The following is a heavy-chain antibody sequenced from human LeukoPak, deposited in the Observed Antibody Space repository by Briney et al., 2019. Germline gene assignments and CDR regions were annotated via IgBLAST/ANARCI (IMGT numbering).Heavy chain of an antibody. J-gene: IGHJ4*02. D-gene: IGHD3-22*01. CDR2: INPSGGST. CDR3: ARDLGMAARIVVVPGIFDY. V-gene: IGHV1-46*01. Sequence: ASVKVSCEASGYTFTSYYMHWVRQAPAQGLEWMGIINPSGGSTSYAQKFQGRVTMTRDTSTSTVYMELSSLRSEDTAVYYCARDLGMAARIVVVPGIFDYWGQGTLVTVSS. CDR1: GYTFTSYY.